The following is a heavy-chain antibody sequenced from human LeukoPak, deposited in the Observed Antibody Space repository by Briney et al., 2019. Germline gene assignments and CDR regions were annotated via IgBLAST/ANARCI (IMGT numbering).Heavy chain of an antibody. CDR3: ARDAQYYDILTGYYYYFDY. CDR1: GGSISSYY. J-gene: IGHJ4*02. D-gene: IGHD3-9*01. Sequence: SETLSLTCTVSGGSISSYYWSWIRQPPGKGLEWIGYIYYSRSTNYNPSLKSRVTILVDTSKNQFSLKLSSVTAADTAVYYCARDAQYYDILTGYYYYFDYWGQGTLVTVSS. V-gene: IGHV4-59*01. CDR2: IYYSRST.